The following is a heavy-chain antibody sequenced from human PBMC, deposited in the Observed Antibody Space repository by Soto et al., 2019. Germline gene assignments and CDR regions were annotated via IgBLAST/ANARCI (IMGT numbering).Heavy chain of an antibody. D-gene: IGHD3-9*01. CDR3: ARQSGEEYYDILTGYYKAGNWFDP. CDR1: GGSISSSSYY. CDR2: IYYSGST. Sequence: SETLSLTCTVSGGSISSSSYYWGWIRQPPGKGLEWIGGIYYSGSTYYNPSLKSRVTISVDTSKNQFSLKLSSVTAADTAVYYCARQSGEEYYDILTGYYKAGNWFDPWGQGTLVTVSS. J-gene: IGHJ5*02. V-gene: IGHV4-39*01.